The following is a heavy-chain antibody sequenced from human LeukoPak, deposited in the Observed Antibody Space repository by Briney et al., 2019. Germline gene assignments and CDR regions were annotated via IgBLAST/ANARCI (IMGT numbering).Heavy chain of an antibody. CDR1: GFSLSTSGVG. V-gene: IGHV2-5*02. D-gene: IGHD4-17*01. CDR3: ARKNYGDYGVGAFDI. Sequence: SGPTLVKPTQTLTLTCTFSGFSLSTSGVGVGWIRQPPGKALEWLALIYWDDDKRYSPSLKSRLTITKDTSKNQVVLTMTNMDPVDTATYCCARKNYGDYGVGAFDIWGQGTMVTVSS. J-gene: IGHJ3*02. CDR2: IYWDDDK.